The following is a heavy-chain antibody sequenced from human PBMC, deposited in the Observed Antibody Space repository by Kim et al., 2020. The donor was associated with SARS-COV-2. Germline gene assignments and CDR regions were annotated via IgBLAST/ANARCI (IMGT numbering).Heavy chain of an antibody. V-gene: IGHV4-39*01. D-gene: IGHD3-3*01. Sequence: SETLSLTCTVSGGSISSSSYYWGWIRQPPGKGLEWIGSIYYSGSTYYNPSLKSRVTISVDTSKNQFSLKLSSVTAADTAVYYCARIQRITIFGVVIAYY. CDR3: ARIQRITIFGVVIAYY. CDR1: GGSISSSSYY. J-gene: IGHJ6*03. CDR2: IYYSGST.